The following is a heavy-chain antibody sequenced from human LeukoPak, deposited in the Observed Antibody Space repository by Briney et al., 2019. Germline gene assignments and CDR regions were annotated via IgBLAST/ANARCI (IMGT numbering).Heavy chain of an antibody. D-gene: IGHD6-13*01. CDR2: ISGSGGST. J-gene: IGHJ6*02. CDR1: GFTFTNYA. Sequence: GGSLRLSCAASGFTFTNYAMSWVRQAPGKGREWVSAISGSGGSTYYADSVKGRFTNSRDNSKNTLYLQMNSLRAEDTAVYYCANKMRQPTMDVWGQGTTVTVSS. V-gene: IGHV3-23*01. CDR3: ANKMRQPTMDV.